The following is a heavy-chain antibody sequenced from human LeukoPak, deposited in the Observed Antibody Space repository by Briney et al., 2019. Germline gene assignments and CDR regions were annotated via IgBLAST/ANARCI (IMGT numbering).Heavy chain of an antibody. V-gene: IGHV1-8*01. Sequence: GASVKVSCKASGYTFTSYDINWVRPATGQGIERMGGMNPNSGNTGYAQKFQGRVTMTRNTSISTAYMELRSLRSEDTAVYYCARLPMRVAARLRWFDPCGQGTLVTVSS. D-gene: IGHD6-6*01. CDR3: ARLPMRVAARLRWFDP. CDR1: GYTFTSYD. CDR2: MNPNSGNT. J-gene: IGHJ5*02.